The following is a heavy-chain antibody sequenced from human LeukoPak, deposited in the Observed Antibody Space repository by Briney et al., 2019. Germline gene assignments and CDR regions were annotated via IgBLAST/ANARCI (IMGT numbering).Heavy chain of an antibody. CDR3: ARADYYGSGYPVINYMDV. J-gene: IGHJ6*03. V-gene: IGHV1-69*05. D-gene: IGHD3-10*01. CDR2: IIPILGTA. CDR1: GGTFSSYA. Sequence: ASVKVSCKASGGTFSSYAISWVRQAPGQGLEWMGGIIPILGTANYAQKFQGRVTITTDESTSTAYMELCSLRSEDTAVYYCARADYYGSGYPVINYMDVWGKGTTVTVSS.